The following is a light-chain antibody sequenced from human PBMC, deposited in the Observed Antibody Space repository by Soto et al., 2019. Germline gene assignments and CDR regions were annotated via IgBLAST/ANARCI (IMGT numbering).Light chain of an antibody. J-gene: IGKJ5*01. Sequence: DIVLTQSPATLSSSPGERVTLSCMASQSVDNFLAWYQQKPGQPPRLLIYDASNRASGIPARFSGSGSGTDFTLTISSLEPEDLAIYFCQQRKKWPPITFGQGTRLEI. CDR2: DAS. V-gene: IGKV3-11*01. CDR3: QQRKKWPPIT. CDR1: QSVDNF.